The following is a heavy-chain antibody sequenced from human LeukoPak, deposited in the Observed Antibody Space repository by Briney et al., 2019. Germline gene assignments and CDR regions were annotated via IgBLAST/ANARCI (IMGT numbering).Heavy chain of an antibody. Sequence: ASVKVSCKASGYTFINYAIHWVRQAPGQRLEWMGWINAYNGDTEYSQKLQGRVTITKDTSASTAYMELSSLRSEDTAVYYCGRASSSDWPLDYWGRGILVTVSS. CDR2: INAYNGDT. J-gene: IGHJ4*02. CDR1: GYTFINYA. V-gene: IGHV1-3*01. D-gene: IGHD6-19*01. CDR3: GRASSSDWPLDY.